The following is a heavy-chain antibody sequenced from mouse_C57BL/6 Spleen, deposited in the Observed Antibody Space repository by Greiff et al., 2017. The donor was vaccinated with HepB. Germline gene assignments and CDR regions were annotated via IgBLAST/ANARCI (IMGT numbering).Heavy chain of an antibody. CDR3: ARDDYSNRYYAMDY. D-gene: IGHD2-5*01. V-gene: IGHV3-1*01. J-gene: IGHJ4*01. CDR1: GYPIPSGYD. CDR2: ISYSGST. Sequence: EVQPVESGPGMVKPSQSLSLTCTVTGYPIPSGYDWHWIRHFPGNKLEWMGYISYSGSTNYNPSLKSRISITHDTSKNHFFLKLSSVTTEDTATYYCARDDYSNRYYAMDYWGQGTSVTVSS.